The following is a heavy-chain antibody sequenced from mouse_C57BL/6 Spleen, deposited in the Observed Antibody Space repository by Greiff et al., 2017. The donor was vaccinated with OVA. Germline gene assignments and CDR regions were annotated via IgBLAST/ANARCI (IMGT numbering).Heavy chain of an antibody. D-gene: IGHD2-3*01. Sequence: VQLQQSGPELVKPGASVKISCKASGYSFTGYYMNWVKQSPEKSLEWIGEINPSTGGTTYNQKFKAKATLTVDKSSSTAYMQLKSLTSEDSAVYYCARWDDLYFDYWGQGTTLTVSS. CDR3: ARWDDLYFDY. V-gene: IGHV1-42*01. J-gene: IGHJ2*01. CDR2: INPSTGGT. CDR1: GYSFTGYY.